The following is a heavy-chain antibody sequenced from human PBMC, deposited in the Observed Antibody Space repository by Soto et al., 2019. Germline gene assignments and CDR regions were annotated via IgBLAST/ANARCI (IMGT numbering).Heavy chain of an antibody. D-gene: IGHD1-26*01. J-gene: IGHJ4*02. CDR2: ISYDGSNK. V-gene: IGHV3-30-3*01. CDR1: GFTFSSYA. Sequence: SLRLSCAASGFTFSSYAMHWVRQAPGKGLEWVAVISYDGSNKYYADSVKGRFTISRDNSKNTLYLQMNSLRAEDTAVYYCARDLAGWELSTSPGYYFDYWGQGTLVTVSS. CDR3: ARDLAGWELSTSPGYYFDY.